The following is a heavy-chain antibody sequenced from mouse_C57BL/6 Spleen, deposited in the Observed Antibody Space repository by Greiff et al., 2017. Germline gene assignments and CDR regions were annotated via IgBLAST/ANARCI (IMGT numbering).Heavy chain of an antibody. V-gene: IGHV1-54*01. D-gene: IGHD2-13*01. CDR1: GYAFTNYL. J-gene: IGHJ2*01. Sequence: QVQLLQSGAELVRPGTSVKVSCTASGYAFTNYLIEWVKQRPGQGLEWIGVLNPGSGGPNYNEKFKGKATLTADKTSSTAYMPLSSRTSEDSAVDVGARGEDGDPLDYWGQGTTLTVSS. CDR2: LNPGSGGP. CDR3: ARGEDGDPLDY.